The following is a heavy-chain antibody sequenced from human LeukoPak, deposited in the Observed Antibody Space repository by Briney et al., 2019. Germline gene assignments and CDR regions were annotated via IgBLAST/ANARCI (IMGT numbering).Heavy chain of an antibody. D-gene: IGHD3-10*01. V-gene: IGHV4-59*01. Sequence: PSETLSLTCTVSGGSISSYYWSWIRQPPGKGLEWIGYIYYSGSTNYNPSLKSRVTISVDTSKNQFSLKLSSVTAADTAVYYCARQVYYGGYYYYYMDVWGKGTTVTVSS. CDR3: ARQVYYGGYYYYYMDV. J-gene: IGHJ6*03. CDR2: IYYSGST. CDR1: GGSISSYY.